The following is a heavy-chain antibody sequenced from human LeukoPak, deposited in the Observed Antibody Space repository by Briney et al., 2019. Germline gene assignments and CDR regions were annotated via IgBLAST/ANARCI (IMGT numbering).Heavy chain of an antibody. CDR1: GGTFSIYA. D-gene: IGHD3-3*01. CDR3: ARDLITIFGVVKGYYYYMDV. J-gene: IGHJ6*03. CDR2: IIPIFGTA. Sequence: SVKVSCKASGGTFSIYAISWVRQAPGQGLEWMGGIIPIFGTANYAQKFQGRVTITADESTSTAYMELSSLRSEDTAVYYCARDLITIFGVVKGYYYYMDVWGKGTTVTVSS. V-gene: IGHV1-69*13.